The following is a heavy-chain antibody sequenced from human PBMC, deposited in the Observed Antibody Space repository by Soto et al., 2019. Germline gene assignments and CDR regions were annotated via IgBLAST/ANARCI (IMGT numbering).Heavy chain of an antibody. CDR1: GFTFSNYG. D-gene: IGHD3-10*01. CDR3: ARTPSGATMLRGPYYYFDL. CDR2: IDPRSNYI. Sequence: EVQVVESGGGLVKPGGSLRLSCAVSGFTFSNYGMNWVRQAPGKGLEWVSSIDPRSNYIYYADSLRGRFTISRDNTKSSLYLQMNSLRAEDTAVYYCARTPSGATMLRGPYYYFDLWGRGTLVTVSS. J-gene: IGHJ2*01. V-gene: IGHV3-21*01.